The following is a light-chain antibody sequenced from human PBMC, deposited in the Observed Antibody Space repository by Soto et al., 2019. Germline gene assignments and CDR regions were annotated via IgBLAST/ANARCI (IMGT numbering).Light chain of an antibody. CDR1: QGISNW. CDR2: AAS. V-gene: IGKV1-12*01. Sequence: DIQMTQSPSSVSASVGDRVTITCRASQGISNWLAWYQQKPGKAPKLLIYAASSLRSGVPPRFSGSGSGTDFTLNIRSLQPEHFATYYCHQANSFPHTFGQGNTLEIQ. CDR3: HQANSFPHT. J-gene: IGKJ2*01.